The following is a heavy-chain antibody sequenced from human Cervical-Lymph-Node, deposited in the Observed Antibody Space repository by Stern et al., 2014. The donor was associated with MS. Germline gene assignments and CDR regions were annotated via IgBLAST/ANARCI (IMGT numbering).Heavy chain of an antibody. D-gene: IGHD1-14*01. CDR3: ARMKPGLRENRGFDF. J-gene: IGHJ4*02. CDR1: GYSINSGAVH. V-gene: IGHV4-30-4*01. CDR2: LYESGTN. Sequence: QLQLEESGPGLVKPSETLSLTCTVSGYSINSGAVHWSWVGQSQGQGLEWVGYLYESGTNYNNTFLRSRVTTSIDTSSNQYSLKLAAVTAADTALYFCARMKPGLRENRGFDFWGQGTQVTVSS.